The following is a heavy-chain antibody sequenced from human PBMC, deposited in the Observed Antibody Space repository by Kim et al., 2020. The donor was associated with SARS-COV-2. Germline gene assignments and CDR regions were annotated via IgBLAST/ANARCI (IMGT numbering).Heavy chain of an antibody. CDR1: GFTFSSYA. V-gene: IGHV3-23*03. D-gene: IGHD5-18*01. Sequence: GGSLRLSCAASGFTFSSYAMSWVRQAPGKGLEWVSVIYSGGSSTYYADSVKGRFTISRDNSKNTLYLQMNSLRAEDTAVYYCAKVDTAMVTSSSSGWYVRKHTWFDPWGQGTLVTVSS. CDR3: AKVDTAMVTSSSSGWYVRKHTWFDP. J-gene: IGHJ5*02. CDR2: IYSGGSST.